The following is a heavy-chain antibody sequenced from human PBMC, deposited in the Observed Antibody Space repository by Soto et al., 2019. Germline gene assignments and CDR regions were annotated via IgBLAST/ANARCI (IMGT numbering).Heavy chain of an antibody. Sequence: EVQLLDSGGGLVQPGGSLRLSCAASGFTFSSYAMNWVRQAPGKGLEWVSVISGSDGSTYYADSVKGRFTISRDNSKNTLYLQTNSLRAEDTAVYYCARRGPGTYFDYWCQGTLVTVSS. J-gene: IGHJ4*02. CDR3: ARRGPGTYFDY. V-gene: IGHV3-23*01. CDR1: GFTFSSYA. D-gene: IGHD6-13*01. CDR2: ISGSDGST.